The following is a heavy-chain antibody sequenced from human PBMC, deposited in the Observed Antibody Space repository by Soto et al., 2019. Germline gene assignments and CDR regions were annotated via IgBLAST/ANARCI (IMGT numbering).Heavy chain of an antibody. CDR3: ARLYYDSSGYYYFDY. J-gene: IGHJ4*02. CDR2: IYNSGST. D-gene: IGHD3-22*01. V-gene: IGHV4-59*08. Sequence: SETLSLTCTVSGNSISSYYWNWIRQPPGKGLQWIGYIYNSGSTNYNPSLKSRVTMSIDTSNNQFSLKVTSVTAADTAVYYCARLYYDSSGYYYFDYWGQGTLVTVSS. CDR1: GNSISSYY.